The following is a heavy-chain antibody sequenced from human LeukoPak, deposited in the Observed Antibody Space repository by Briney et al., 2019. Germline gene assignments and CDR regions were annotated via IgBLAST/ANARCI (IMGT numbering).Heavy chain of an antibody. Sequence: GGSLRLSCAASGFTFSSYGMSWVRQAPGKGLEWVSAISGSGGSTYYADSVKGRFTISRDISKNTLYLQMNSLRAEDTAVYYCAKARSTVEGWYFDLWGRGTLVTVSS. D-gene: IGHD4-17*01. CDR3: AKARSTVEGWYFDL. J-gene: IGHJ2*01. V-gene: IGHV3-23*01. CDR1: GFTFSSYG. CDR2: ISGSGGST.